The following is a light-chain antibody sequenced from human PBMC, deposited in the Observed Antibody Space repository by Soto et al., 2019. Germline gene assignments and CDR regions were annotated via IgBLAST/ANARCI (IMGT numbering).Light chain of an antibody. CDR3: QQYNNWPPIT. Sequence: ETVMTQSPATLSVSPGEGATLSCRASQSVSINLAWYQQKPGQAPRLLIYGASTSATGIPAMSSGSGSGTDFPLPISSLQSEDFAVYYCQQYNNWPPITFGQGTRLEIK. CDR1: QSVSIN. J-gene: IGKJ5*01. CDR2: GAS. V-gene: IGKV3-15*01.